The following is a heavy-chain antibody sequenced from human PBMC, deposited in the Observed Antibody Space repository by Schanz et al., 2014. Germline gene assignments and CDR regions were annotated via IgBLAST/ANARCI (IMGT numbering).Heavy chain of an antibody. CDR1: GFTFSSYC. D-gene: IGHD3-10*01. J-gene: IGHJ4*02. Sequence: VQLVESGGGLVQPGGSLRLSCAASGFTFSSYCMHWVRQAPGKGLVWISRINSDGSSASYADSVKGRFTISRDNAKNTLYLQMNSVRAEDSAVYYCTRGSGSRSYGWYYDSWGQGTLVTVSS. V-gene: IGHV3-74*01. CDR2: INSDGSSA. CDR3: TRGSGSRSYGWYYDS.